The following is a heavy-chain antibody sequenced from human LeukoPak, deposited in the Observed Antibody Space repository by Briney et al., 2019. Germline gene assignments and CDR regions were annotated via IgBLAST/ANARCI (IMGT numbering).Heavy chain of an antibody. J-gene: IGHJ4*02. V-gene: IGHV1-2*06. CDR1: GYTFTGYY. Sequence: GASVTVSFTASGYTFTGYYMHWVRQAPGQGLEWMGRINPNSGGTNYAQKFQGRVTMTRDTSISTAYMELSRLRSDDTAVYYCARGSYYYDSSGYTHDYWGQGTLVTVSS. CDR2: INPNSGGT. D-gene: IGHD3-22*01. CDR3: ARGSYYYDSSGYTHDY.